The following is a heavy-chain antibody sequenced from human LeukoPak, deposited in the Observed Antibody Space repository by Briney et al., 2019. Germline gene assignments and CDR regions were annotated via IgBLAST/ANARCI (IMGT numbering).Heavy chain of an antibody. V-gene: IGHV1-18*01. Sequence: ASVKVSCKASGGTFSSYGISWVRQAPGQGLEWMGWISAYNGNTNYAQKLQGRVTMTTDTSTSTAYMELRSLRSDDTAVYYCARDGWYGDYPDYWGQGTLVTVSS. CDR1: GGTFSSYG. D-gene: IGHD6-19*01. CDR2: ISAYNGNT. CDR3: ARDGWYGDYPDY. J-gene: IGHJ4*02.